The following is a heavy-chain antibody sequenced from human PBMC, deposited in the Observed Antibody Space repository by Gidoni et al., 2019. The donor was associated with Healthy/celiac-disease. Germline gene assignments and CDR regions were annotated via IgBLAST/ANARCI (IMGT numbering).Heavy chain of an antibody. J-gene: IGHJ6*02. D-gene: IGHD6-19*01. Sequence: QVQLVESGGGVVQPGRSLRLSCAASGFTFSRYGMHWVRQAPGKGLEWVAVISYDGSNKYYADSVKGRFTISRDNSKNTLYLQMNSLRAEDTAVYYCAKDLRSGWRIYGMDVWGQGTTVTVSS. V-gene: IGHV3-30*18. CDR3: AKDLRSGWRIYGMDV. CDR1: GFTFSRYG. CDR2: ISYDGSNK.